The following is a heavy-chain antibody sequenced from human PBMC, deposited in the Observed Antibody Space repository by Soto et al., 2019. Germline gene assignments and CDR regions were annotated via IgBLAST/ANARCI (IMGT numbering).Heavy chain of an antibody. CDR2: IYPRDSDT. Sequence: GESLKISCKGSGFSFTIYWIGWVRQMPGKGLECMGIIYPRDSDTRYNPSFQGQVTISVDESISTAYLQWSSLETSDTAIYYCARTRVSHAFEIWGQGTMVTVSS. V-gene: IGHV5-51*01. D-gene: IGHD3-3*01. CDR1: GFSFTIYW. CDR3: ARTRVSHAFEI. J-gene: IGHJ3*02.